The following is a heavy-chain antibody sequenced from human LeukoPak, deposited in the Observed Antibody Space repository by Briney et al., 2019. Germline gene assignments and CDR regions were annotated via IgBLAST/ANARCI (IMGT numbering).Heavy chain of an antibody. Sequence: GGSLRLSCAASGFTFSSYSMNWVRQAPGKRLEWVSSISSSSSYIYYADSVKGRFTISRDNAKNSLYLQMNSLRAEDTAVYYCARDYLGEFCGGDCYAPYYFDYWGQGTLVTVSS. V-gene: IGHV3-21*01. D-gene: IGHD2-21*02. CDR3: ARDYLGEFCGGDCYAPYYFDY. CDR2: ISSSSSYI. CDR1: GFTFSSYS. J-gene: IGHJ4*02.